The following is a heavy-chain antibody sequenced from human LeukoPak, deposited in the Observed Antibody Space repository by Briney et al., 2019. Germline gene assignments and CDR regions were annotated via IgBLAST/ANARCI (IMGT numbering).Heavy chain of an antibody. D-gene: IGHD2-2*01. CDR2: INPSGGST. J-gene: IGHJ4*02. Sequence: ASVKVSCKASGYTFTSYYMHWVRQAPGQGLEWMGIINPSGGSTNYAQKFQGRVTMTRDMSTSTVYMELSSLRSEDTAVYYCARDEGCSITSCLFDYWGQGTLVTVSS. CDR3: ARDEGCSITSCLFDY. V-gene: IGHV1-46*01. CDR1: GYTFTSYY.